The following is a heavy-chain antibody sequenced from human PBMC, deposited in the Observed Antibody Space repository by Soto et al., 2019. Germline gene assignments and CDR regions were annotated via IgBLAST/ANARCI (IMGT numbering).Heavy chain of an antibody. J-gene: IGHJ4*02. Sequence: SVKVSCKASGFTFTGSAVQWVRQARGQRLEWMGRIVVRSGNTNYAQKFQERLTITRDLSTSTTYMELSGLRSEDTAVFYCAALYYENSGYHDYWGQGTLVTVSS. CDR3: AALYYENSGYHDY. V-gene: IGHV1-58*01. D-gene: IGHD3-22*01. CDR1: GFTFTGSA. CDR2: IVVRSGNT.